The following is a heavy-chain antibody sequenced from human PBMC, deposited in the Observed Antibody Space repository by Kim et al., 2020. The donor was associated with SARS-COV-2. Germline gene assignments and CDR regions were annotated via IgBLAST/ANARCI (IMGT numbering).Heavy chain of an antibody. CDR2: ISYSGST. D-gene: IGHD6-19*01. J-gene: IGHJ5*02. CDR1: GGSISSNSYY. V-gene: IGHV4-39*01. CDR3: ARHPSIAVGRVDP. Sequence: SETLSLTCTVSGGSISSNSYYWGWIRQPPGKGLEWIGSISYSGSTYYNPSLKSRVTISVDTSKNQFSLKLTSLTAADTAVYYCARHPSIAVGRVDPWGQGTLVTVSS.